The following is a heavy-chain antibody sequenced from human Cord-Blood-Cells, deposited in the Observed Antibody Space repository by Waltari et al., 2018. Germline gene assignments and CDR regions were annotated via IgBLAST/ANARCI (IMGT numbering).Heavy chain of an antibody. D-gene: IGHD3-22*01. Sequence: QVQLVESGGGVVQPGRSLRLSCAASGFTFSSYGMPWVRQAPGKGLEWVAVISYDGSNKYYADSVKGRFTISRDNSKNTLYLQMNSLRAEDTAVYYCAKPYYYDSSGWVAFDIWGQGTMVTVSS. CDR1: GFTFSSYG. V-gene: IGHV3-30*18. CDR2: ISYDGSNK. J-gene: IGHJ3*02. CDR3: AKPYYYDSSGWVAFDI.